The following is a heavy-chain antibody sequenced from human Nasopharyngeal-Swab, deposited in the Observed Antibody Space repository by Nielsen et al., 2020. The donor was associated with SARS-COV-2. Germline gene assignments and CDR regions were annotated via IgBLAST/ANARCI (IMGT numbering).Heavy chain of an antibody. CDR3: ARMEDYDILTGIIRGYYYYGMDV. Sequence: SVKVSCKASGYTFTGYYMHLLRQAPGQGLELMGRINPNSGGTNYAQKFQGRVTMTRDTSISTAYMELSRLRSDDTAVYYCARMEDYDILTGIIRGYYYYGMDVWGQGTTVTVSS. CDR1: GYTFTGYY. CDR2: INPNSGGT. J-gene: IGHJ6*02. V-gene: IGHV1-2*06. D-gene: IGHD3-9*01.